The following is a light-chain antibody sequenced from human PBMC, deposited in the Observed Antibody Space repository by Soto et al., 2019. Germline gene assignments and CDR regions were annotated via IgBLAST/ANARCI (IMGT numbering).Light chain of an antibody. CDR1: QSISNW. CDR3: KQYNTYSYT. J-gene: IGKJ2*01. Sequence: DIQMTQSPSTLSASVGDRVTITCRASQSISNWLAWYQQRPGKAPKLLIYDASTLESWVPSRFSGSGSGTEFTLTISGLPPDDFATYYCKQYNTYSYTFGQGTKVEIK. CDR2: DAS. V-gene: IGKV1-5*01.